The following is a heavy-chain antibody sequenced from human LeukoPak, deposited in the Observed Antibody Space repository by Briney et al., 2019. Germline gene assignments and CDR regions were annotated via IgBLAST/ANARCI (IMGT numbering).Heavy chain of an antibody. J-gene: IGHJ6*03. D-gene: IGHD6-13*01. Sequence: ASVKVSCKASGYTFTGYYMHWVRQAPGQGLEWMGWINPNSGGTNYAQKFQGRVTMTRDTSISTAYMELSRLKSDDTAVYYCARDGIAAAGISGAYYMDVWGKGTTVTISS. V-gene: IGHV1-2*02. CDR1: GYTFTGYY. CDR2: INPNSGGT. CDR3: ARDGIAAAGISGAYYMDV.